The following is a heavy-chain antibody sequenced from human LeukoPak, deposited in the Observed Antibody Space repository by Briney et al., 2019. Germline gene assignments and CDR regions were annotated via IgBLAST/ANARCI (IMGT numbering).Heavy chain of an antibody. CDR3: ARGAAAVSYDYYYGMDV. CDR1: GGSISSYY. J-gene: IGHJ6*02. D-gene: IGHD6-13*01. CDR2: IYYSGST. Sequence: SETLSLTCTVSGGSISSYYWSWIRQPPGKGLEWIGYIYYSGSTNYNPSLKSRVTISVDTSKTQFSLKLSSVTAADTAVYYCARGAAAVSYDYYYGMDVWGQGTTVTVSS. V-gene: IGHV4-59*08.